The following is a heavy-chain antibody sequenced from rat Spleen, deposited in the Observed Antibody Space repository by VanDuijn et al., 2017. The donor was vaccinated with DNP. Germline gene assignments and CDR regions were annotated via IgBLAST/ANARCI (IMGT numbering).Heavy chain of an antibody. CDR3: ASNNYFDY. CDR1: GFTFSDYN. CDR2: SVYNGDRA. Sequence: EVQLVESGGGLVQPGRSLKLSCAASGFTFSDYNMAWVRQTPKKGLEWVATSVYNGDRAFYRDSVKGRFTISRDNAKSTLYLQMDSLRSEDTATYYCASNNYFDYWGQGVMVTVSS. V-gene: IGHV5S10*01. J-gene: IGHJ2*01.